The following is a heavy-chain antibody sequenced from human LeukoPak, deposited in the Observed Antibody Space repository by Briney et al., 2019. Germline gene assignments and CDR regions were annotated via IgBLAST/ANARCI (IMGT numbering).Heavy chain of an antibody. CDR1: GFTFSSYW. D-gene: IGHD1-26*01. Sequence: PGGSLRLSCAASGFTFSSYWMRWVRQAPGKGLVWVSRINTDGSSTSYADSVKGRFTISRDNAKNTLYLQMNSLRAEDTAVYYCARDKGSYYVDYYYYYMDVWGKGTTVTVSS. CDR3: ARDKGSYYVDYYYYYMDV. V-gene: IGHV3-74*01. J-gene: IGHJ6*03. CDR2: INTDGSST.